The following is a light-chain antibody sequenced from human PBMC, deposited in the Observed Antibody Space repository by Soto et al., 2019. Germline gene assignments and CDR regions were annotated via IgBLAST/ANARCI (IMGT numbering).Light chain of an antibody. Sequence: EIVMTQSPSTLSVSPGETASLSCRASQSAGNFLAWYQQKPGQAPRLLIYYISTRATGIPARFSGSGSGTEFTLTISSLQPEDFATYYCKQSRSFPLTFGGGTKVDIK. CDR2: YIS. CDR1: QSAGNF. CDR3: KQSRSFPLT. V-gene: IGKV3D-15*01. J-gene: IGKJ4*01.